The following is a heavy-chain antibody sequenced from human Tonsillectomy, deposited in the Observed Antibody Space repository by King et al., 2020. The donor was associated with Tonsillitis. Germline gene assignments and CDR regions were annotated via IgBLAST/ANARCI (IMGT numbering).Heavy chain of an antibody. CDR1: GFTFSSYT. J-gene: IGHJ4*02. CDR2: ISSSSSYI. CDR3: ARDLTTGGDDY. D-gene: IGHD7-27*01. V-gene: IGHV3-21*01. Sequence: VQLVESGGGLVKPGGSLRLSCAASGFTFSSYTMNWVRQAQGKGLEWVSSISSSSSYIYYADSVKGRFTISRDNAKNSLYLQMNSLRAEDTAVYYCARDLTTGGDDYWGQGTLVTVSS.